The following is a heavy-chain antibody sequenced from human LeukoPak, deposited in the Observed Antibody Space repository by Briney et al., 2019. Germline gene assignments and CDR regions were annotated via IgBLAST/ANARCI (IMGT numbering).Heavy chain of an antibody. Sequence: EGSLRLSCAASGFRFDEYGMSWVRHPPGKGLEWVSGINWDGDSIGYAESVKGRFTITRDNDKNSLYLQMNSLRAEDTALYYCARLRGAQFYFYYYMGVWGKGTTVTVSS. V-gene: IGHV3-20*04. CDR3: ARLRGAQFYFYYYMGV. CDR2: INWDGDSI. J-gene: IGHJ6*03. CDR1: GFRFDEYG. D-gene: IGHD5-24*01.